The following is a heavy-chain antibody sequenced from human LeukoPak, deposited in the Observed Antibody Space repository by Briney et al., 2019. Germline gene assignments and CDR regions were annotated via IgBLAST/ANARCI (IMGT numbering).Heavy chain of an antibody. CDR2: TYYRSKWYN. J-gene: IGHJ6*03. D-gene: IGHD2-15*01. CDR3: AREGTYCSGGSCYSQLYYYYYMDV. CDR1: GDSVSSNSAA. Sequence: SQTLSLTCAISGDSVSSNSAAWNWIRQSPSRGLEWLGRTYYRSKWYNDYAVSVKSRITINPDTSKNQFSLQLNSVTPEDTAVYYCAREGTYCSGGSCYSQLYYYYYMDVWGKGTTVTVSS. V-gene: IGHV6-1*01.